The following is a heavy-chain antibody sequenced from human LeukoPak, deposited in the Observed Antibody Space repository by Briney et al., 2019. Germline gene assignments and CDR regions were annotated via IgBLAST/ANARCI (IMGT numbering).Heavy chain of an antibody. Sequence: GGSLRLSCAASGFTFSSHPMHWVRQAPGKGLEWVAVISFDGSHKYYADSVTGRFTISRENSKNTLYLQMDSLRTDDTAMYYCARDFGITWAQYYFDYWGQGALVTVSS. V-gene: IGHV3-30*04. D-gene: IGHD3-10*01. CDR2: ISFDGSHK. CDR1: GFTFSSHP. CDR3: ARDFGITWAQYYFDY. J-gene: IGHJ4*02.